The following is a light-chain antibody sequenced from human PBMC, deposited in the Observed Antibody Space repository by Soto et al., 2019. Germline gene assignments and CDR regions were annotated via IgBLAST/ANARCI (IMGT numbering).Light chain of an antibody. J-gene: IGKJ4*01. CDR3: QHYGSPLT. Sequence: EIVLTQSPGTLSLSPGGRATLSCRASQSVRSSYLAWYQQRPGQAPRLLILGASFRATGIPDRFSGSGSGTDFTIPISRLAPEDFAVFYLQHYGSPLTVGGVTNVEIK. CDR1: QSVRSSY. CDR2: GAS. V-gene: IGKV3-20*01.